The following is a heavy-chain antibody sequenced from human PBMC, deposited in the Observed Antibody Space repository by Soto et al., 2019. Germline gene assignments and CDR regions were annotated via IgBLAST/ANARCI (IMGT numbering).Heavy chain of an antibody. CDR3: ARVAYSGFEYFFDS. D-gene: IGHD5-12*01. CDR1: GGSISSGGYY. Sequence: SETLSLTCTVSGGSISSGGYYWSWIRQYPGKGLEWIGNIFYSGTTSYNPSLKSRVAISIDTSKNQFSLKLSSVTAADTAVYYCARVAYSGFEYFFDSWGQGILVTVSS. V-gene: IGHV4-31*03. CDR2: IFYSGTT. J-gene: IGHJ4*02.